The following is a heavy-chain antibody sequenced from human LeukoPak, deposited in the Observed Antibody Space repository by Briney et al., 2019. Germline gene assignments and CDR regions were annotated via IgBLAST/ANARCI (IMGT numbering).Heavy chain of an antibody. CDR2: IKQGGSEK. CDR1: GFTFGTFW. Sequence: PGGSLRLSCEASGFTFGTFWMSWVRQAPGKGLEWVANIKQGGSEKNYVDSVKGRFTIARDDAKNSLYLQMNSLRAEDTAVYYCARVIAKYYDFWSGYYYYYYMDVWGKGTTVTVSS. CDR3: ARVIAKYYDFWSGYYYYYYMDV. J-gene: IGHJ6*03. V-gene: IGHV3-7*01. D-gene: IGHD3-3*01.